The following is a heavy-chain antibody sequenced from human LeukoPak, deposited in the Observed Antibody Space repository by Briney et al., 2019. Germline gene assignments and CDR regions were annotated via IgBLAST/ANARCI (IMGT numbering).Heavy chain of an antibody. CDR1: GDSIRGDSFY. Sequence: SETLSLTCTVSGDSIRGDSFYWGWIRQPPGKGLEWIRNLEYRRKTYYNPSLKSRVTLSVDTSKTQFSLDLTSVTAAGQAVYYCAGDLCPYRSWFDPWGQGSLVTVSS. CDR2: LEYRRKT. D-gene: IGHD2-21*01. CDR3: AGDLCPYRSWFDP. V-gene: IGHV4-39*07. J-gene: IGHJ5*02.